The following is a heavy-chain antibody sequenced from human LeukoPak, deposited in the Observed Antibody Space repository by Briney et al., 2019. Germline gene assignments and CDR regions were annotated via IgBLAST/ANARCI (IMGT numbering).Heavy chain of an antibody. CDR2: IYYSGST. V-gene: IGHV4-59*01. Sequence: PSETLSLTCTVSGGSISSYYWGWIRQPPGKGLEWIGYIYYSGSTNYNPSLKSRVTISVDTSKNQFSLKLSSVTAADTAVYYCARESIAVAGIGAFDIWGQGTMVTVSS. J-gene: IGHJ3*02. CDR3: ARESIAVAGIGAFDI. D-gene: IGHD6-19*01. CDR1: GGSISSYY.